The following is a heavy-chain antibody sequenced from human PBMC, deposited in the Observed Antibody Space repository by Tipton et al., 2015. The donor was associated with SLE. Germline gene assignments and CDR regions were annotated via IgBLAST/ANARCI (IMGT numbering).Heavy chain of an antibody. D-gene: IGHD6-19*01. J-gene: IGHJ6*03. Sequence: LRLSCTVSGYSISSGYSWGWIRQPPGKGLEWIGSMFHGGGTNYNPSPKSRVTIPVDTSKNQFSLKLSSVTAADTAVYYCARGLGAYSSGWRYYYYYMDVWGKGTTVTVSS. CDR2: MFHGGGT. CDR1: GYSISSGYS. CDR3: ARGLGAYSSGWRYYYYYMDV. V-gene: IGHV4-38-2*02.